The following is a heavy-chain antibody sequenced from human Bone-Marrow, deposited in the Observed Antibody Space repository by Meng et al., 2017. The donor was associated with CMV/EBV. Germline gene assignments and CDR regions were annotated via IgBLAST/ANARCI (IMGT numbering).Heavy chain of an antibody. V-gene: IGHV3-72*01. D-gene: IGHD2-21*01. CDR1: GFTFSDHY. J-gene: IGHJ6*02. Sequence: GESLKISCAASGFTFSDHYMDWVRQTPGKGLEWVGRTRDKANSYTTEYAASVKGRFTISRDDSQNSLFLLMNNLITEDTAVYYCARDTGCGGDCPEAHYYYGMDVWGQGTTVTVSS. CDR3: ARDTGCGGDCPEAHYYYGMDV. CDR2: TRDKANSYTT.